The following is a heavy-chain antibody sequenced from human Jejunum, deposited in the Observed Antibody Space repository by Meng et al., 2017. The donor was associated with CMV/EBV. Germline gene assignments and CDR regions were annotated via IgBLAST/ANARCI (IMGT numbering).Heavy chain of an antibody. CDR3: ARGGLTGIFDY. Sequence: QLRLVGAGGGVVQPGGSQTPSCAASGFTFSTDAMRWVRQAPGKGLDWVVVVSNDGSEKYYADYVKGRFTSSRDSSTNTVYLQMNSLRADDTAVYYCARGGLTGIFDYWGQGTLVTVSS. CDR2: VSNDGSEK. J-gene: IGHJ4*02. D-gene: IGHD6-13*01. CDR1: GFTFSTDA. V-gene: IGHV3-30-3*01.